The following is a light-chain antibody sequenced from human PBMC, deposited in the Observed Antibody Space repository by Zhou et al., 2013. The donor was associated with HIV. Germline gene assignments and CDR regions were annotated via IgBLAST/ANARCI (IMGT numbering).Light chain of an antibody. V-gene: IGLV2-8*02. CDR2: EVS. J-gene: IGLJ2*01. CDR1: SSDVGAYDY. CDR3: SSFAGSDGVV. Sequence: QSALTQPPSASRSPGQSVTISCTGTSSDVGAYDYVSWYQQDPGKAPKLMIFEVSKRPSGVPDRFSGSKSGNTASLTVSGLQAEDETDYYCSSFAGSDGVVFGGGTKLTVL.